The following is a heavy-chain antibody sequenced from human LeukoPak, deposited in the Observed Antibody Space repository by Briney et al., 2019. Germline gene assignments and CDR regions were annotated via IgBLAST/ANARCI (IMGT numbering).Heavy chain of an antibody. Sequence: GGSLRLSCATSGFTFSHYGMHWVRQAPGKGLEWVAVIWKDGSNKYYGDSVKGRFTISRDNSKNTLYLQMNSLTVEDTAVYYCAKDAQRGFDYSNSLEHWGQGTLVTV. CDR3: AKDAQRGFDYSNSLEH. CDR2: IWKDGSNK. CDR1: GFTFSHYG. D-gene: IGHD4-11*01. V-gene: IGHV3-33*06. J-gene: IGHJ5*02.